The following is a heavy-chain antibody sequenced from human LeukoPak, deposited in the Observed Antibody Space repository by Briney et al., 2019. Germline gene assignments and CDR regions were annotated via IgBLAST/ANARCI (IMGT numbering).Heavy chain of an antibody. CDR1: GGSFSSYY. CDR2: IYYSGST. CDR3: ARLIAVAGTLYFDY. Sequence: SETLSLTCAVYGGSFSSYYWSWIRQPPGKGLEWIGYIYYSGSTNYNPSLKSRVTISVDTSKNQFSLKLSSVTAADTAVYYCARLIAVAGTLYFDYWGQGTLVTVSS. V-gene: IGHV4-59*08. D-gene: IGHD6-19*01. J-gene: IGHJ4*02.